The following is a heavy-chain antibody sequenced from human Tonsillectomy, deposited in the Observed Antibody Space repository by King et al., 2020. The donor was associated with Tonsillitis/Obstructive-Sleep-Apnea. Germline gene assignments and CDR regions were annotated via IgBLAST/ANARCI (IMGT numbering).Heavy chain of an antibody. CDR1: GGSFSGYY. CDR2: INHSGST. V-gene: IGHV4-34*01. D-gene: IGHD4-17*01. J-gene: IGHJ3*02. Sequence: VQLQQWGAGLLKPSETLSLTCAVYGGSFSGYYWSWIRQPPGKGLEWIGEINHSGSTNYNPSLKSRVTISVDTSKNQFSQKLSSVTAADTAVYYCARGDVTVTTGAFDIWGQGTMVTVSS. CDR3: ARGDVTVTTGAFDI.